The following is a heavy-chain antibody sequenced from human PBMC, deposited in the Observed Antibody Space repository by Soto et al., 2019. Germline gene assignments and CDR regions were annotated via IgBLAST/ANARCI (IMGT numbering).Heavy chain of an antibody. V-gene: IGHV4-34*01. CDR3: ARNGGSTWFYFDS. CDR2: VSHTGHT. D-gene: IGHD6-13*01. Sequence: QVQLQQWGAGLLKPSETLSLTCAVYGASFTNYYGCWIRQSPGKGLEWIGEVSHTGHTNYNPSLNSRVTMSIETSKNQFFLKLNSVTAADIGMYYCARNGGSTWFYFDSWGQGTVVTVSS. CDR1: GASFTNYY. J-gene: IGHJ4*02.